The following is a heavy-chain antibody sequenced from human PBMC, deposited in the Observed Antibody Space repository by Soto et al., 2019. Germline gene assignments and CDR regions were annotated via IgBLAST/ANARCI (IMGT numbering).Heavy chain of an antibody. V-gene: IGHV3-7*03. CDR2: IKQDGSEK. Sequence: VQLVDSGGGVVRPGTSLTLSCAASGFTFSSYWMSWVRQAPGKGLEWVANIKQDGSEKYYVDSVKGRFTISRDNAKNSLYLQMNSLRAEDTAVYYCHTAYDSTGYQFDYWGQGTLVTVSS. D-gene: IGHD3-22*01. CDR1: GFTFSSYW. CDR3: HTAYDSTGYQFDY. J-gene: IGHJ4*02.